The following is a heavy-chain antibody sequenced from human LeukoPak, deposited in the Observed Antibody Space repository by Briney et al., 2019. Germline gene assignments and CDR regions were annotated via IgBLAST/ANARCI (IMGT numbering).Heavy chain of an antibody. V-gene: IGHV1-8*01. CDR1: GYTFTSYD. CDR2: MNPNSGNT. CDR3: ARVGYDSFDAFDI. D-gene: IGHD3-22*01. J-gene: IGHJ3*02. Sequence: ASVKVSCKASGYTFTSYDINWVRQATGQGLEWMGWMNPNSGNTGYAQKFQGRVTMTRNTSISTAYMELSSLRSEDTAVYYCARVGYDSFDAFDIWSQGTMVTVSS.